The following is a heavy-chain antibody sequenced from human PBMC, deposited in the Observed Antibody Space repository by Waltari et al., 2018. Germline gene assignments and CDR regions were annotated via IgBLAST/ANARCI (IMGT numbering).Heavy chain of an antibody. CDR1: GYIFINYY. D-gene: IGHD6-6*01. CDR2: VNPDTGNA. Sequence: QVVLVQSGAEVKKPGASVKVSCKASGYIFINYYLHWVRQAPGQGPEWMGLVNPDTGNANYAHKFRSRVTMTWDTSSNTAFMDLSDLKSDDTAVYYCVRDRTTVAARPGDYWGQGTLVTVSS. V-gene: IGHV1-2*07. CDR3: VRDRTTVAARPGDY. J-gene: IGHJ4*02.